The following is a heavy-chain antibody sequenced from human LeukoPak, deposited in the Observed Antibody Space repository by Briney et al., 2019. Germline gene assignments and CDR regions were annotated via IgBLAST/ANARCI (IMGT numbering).Heavy chain of an antibody. CDR2: IIPIFGTA. CDR1: GGTFSSYA. CDR3: ARARRLGDLDFV. D-gene: IGHD3-16*01. V-gene: IGHV1-69*01. Sequence: SVKVSCKASGGTFSSYAISWVRQAPGQGLGWMGGIIPIFGTANYAQKFQGRVTITADESTITAYMELSSLRSEDTAVYYGARARRLGDLDFVWGQGTLVTVSS. J-gene: IGHJ4*02.